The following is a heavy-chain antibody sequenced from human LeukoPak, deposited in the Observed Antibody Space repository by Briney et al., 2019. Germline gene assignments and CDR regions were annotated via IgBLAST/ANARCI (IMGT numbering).Heavy chain of an antibody. CDR1: GYSISSGYY. CDR3: ARVTGVSSGYYYLYWYFDL. CDR2: IYHSGST. J-gene: IGHJ2*01. Sequence: SETLSLTCTVSGYSISSGYYWGWIRQPPGKGLEWIGSIYHSGSTYYNPSLKSRVTISVDTSKNQFSLKLSSVTAADTAVYYCARVTGVSSGYYYLYWYFDLWGRGTLVTVSS. D-gene: IGHD3-22*01. V-gene: IGHV4-38-2*02.